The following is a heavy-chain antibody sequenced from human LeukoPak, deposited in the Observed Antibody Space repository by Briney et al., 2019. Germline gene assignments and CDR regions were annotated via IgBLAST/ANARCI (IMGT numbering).Heavy chain of an antibody. J-gene: IGHJ5*02. Sequence: GGSLRLSCAASGFTFSGSAMHWVRQASGKGLEWVGRIRSKANSYATAYAASVKGRFTISRDDSKNTAYLQMNSLRAEDSAVYYCAKDHYYDSSGHPWGQGTLVTVSS. CDR1: GFTFSGSA. D-gene: IGHD3-22*01. V-gene: IGHV3-73*01. CDR2: IRSKANSYAT. CDR3: AKDHYYDSSGHP.